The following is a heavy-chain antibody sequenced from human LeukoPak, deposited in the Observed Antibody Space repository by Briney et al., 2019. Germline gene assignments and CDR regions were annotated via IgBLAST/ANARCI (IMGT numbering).Heavy chain of an antibody. J-gene: IGHJ5*02. CDR1: GDSISYYY. V-gene: IGHV4-59*12. CDR3: ARYLAHYDFWSGYSNWFDP. CDR2: IYYSGST. D-gene: IGHD3-3*01. Sequence: SETLSLTCSVSGDSISYYYWSWIRQPPGKGLEWIGYIYYSGSTNYNPSLKSRVTISVDTSKNQFSLKLSSVTAADTAVYYCARYLAHYDFWSGYSNWFDPWGQGTLVTVSS.